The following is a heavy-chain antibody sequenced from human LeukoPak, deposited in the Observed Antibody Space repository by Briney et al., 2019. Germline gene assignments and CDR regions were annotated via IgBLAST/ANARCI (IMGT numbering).Heavy chain of an antibody. V-gene: IGHV1-18*01. Sequence: ASVKVSCKASGYTFTSYGISWVRQAPGQGLEWMGWISAYNGNTNYAQKLQGRVTMTADTSTSTAYMELGSLRSDDTAVYYCARDLELVTMIVVGHYYYMDVWGKGTTVTVSS. CDR1: GYTFTSYG. J-gene: IGHJ6*03. CDR3: ARDLELVTMIVVGHYYYMDV. D-gene: IGHD3-22*01. CDR2: ISAYNGNT.